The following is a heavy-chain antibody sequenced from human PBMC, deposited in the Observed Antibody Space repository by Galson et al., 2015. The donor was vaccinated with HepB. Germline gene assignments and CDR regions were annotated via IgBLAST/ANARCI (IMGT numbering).Heavy chain of an antibody. J-gene: IGHJ4*02. Sequence: SLRLSCAASGFTFSTYAMSWVRQAPGKGLEWVSGISGSGSSTYYADSVKGRFTISRDNSKNTLYLQMKSLRAEDTAVYYCAKDQYFDFWSGYYHIFDYWGQGTLVTVSS. V-gene: IGHV3-23*01. CDR2: ISGSGSST. D-gene: IGHD3-3*01. CDR3: AKDQYFDFWSGYYHIFDY. CDR1: GFTFSTYA.